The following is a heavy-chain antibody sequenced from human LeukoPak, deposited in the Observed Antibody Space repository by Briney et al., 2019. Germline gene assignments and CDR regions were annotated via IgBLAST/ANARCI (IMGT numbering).Heavy chain of an antibody. V-gene: IGHV3-66*01. CDR3: ARGRGGYSYGRRVYYFDY. Sequence: ETLSLTCTVSGGSISSYYWSWVRQAPGKGLEWVSVIYSGGSTYYTDSAKGRCTISRDNSKNTLSLQMNSLRPADTAAYYCARGRGGYSYGRRVYYFDYSGERALVSVSS. CDR1: GGSISSYY. J-gene: IGHJ4*02. CDR2: IYSGGST. D-gene: IGHD5-18*01.